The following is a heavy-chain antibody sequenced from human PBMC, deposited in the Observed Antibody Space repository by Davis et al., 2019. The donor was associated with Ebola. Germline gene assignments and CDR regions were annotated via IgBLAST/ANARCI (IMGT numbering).Heavy chain of an antibody. CDR3: ARVGAATGGELDH. V-gene: IGHV4-39*07. CDR1: GASLSNSIYY. Sequence: MPSETLSLTCPVSGASLSNSIYYWAWLRQSPGKGLAWIGSAHFGGSRFYNPSLKSRVTISVDTSRNQFFLKVNSMTAADTAVYYCARVGAATGGELDHWGQGTLVTVSS. D-gene: IGHD3-16*01. CDR2: AHFGGSR. J-gene: IGHJ4*02.